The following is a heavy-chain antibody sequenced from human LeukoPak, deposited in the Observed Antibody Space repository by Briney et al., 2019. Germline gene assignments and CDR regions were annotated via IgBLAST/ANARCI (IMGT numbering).Heavy chain of an antibody. Sequence: SETLSLTCSVSGDSISNFYWNWIRQPPGKRLEWIGNIHYSGSSNYNPSLQSRVTMSIDTSRNQLFLKLTSVTAADTAIYYCALAPNSNWFDFWGQGTLVTVSS. CDR1: GDSISNFY. CDR3: ALAPNSNWFDF. CDR2: IHYSGSS. D-gene: IGHD2-8*01. V-gene: IGHV4-59*08. J-gene: IGHJ5*01.